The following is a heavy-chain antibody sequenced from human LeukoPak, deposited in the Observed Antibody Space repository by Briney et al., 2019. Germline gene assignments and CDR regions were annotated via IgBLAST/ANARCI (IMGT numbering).Heavy chain of an antibody. D-gene: IGHD6-6*01. CDR2: ISSRSSHI. CDR1: GFTFSDYS. J-gene: IGHJ4*02. CDR3: ARGEDEYSSSYVDY. V-gene: IGHV3-21*01. Sequence: PGGSLRLSCAGSGFTFSDYSMNWVRQTPGKGLEGVASISSRSSHIHYADTVKGRFTVSRDNAKNSLYLQMNNLRAEDTAVYHCARGEDEYSSSYVDYWGQGTVVTVSS.